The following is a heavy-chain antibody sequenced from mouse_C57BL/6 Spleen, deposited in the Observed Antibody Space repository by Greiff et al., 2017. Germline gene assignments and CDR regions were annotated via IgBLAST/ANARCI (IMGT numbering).Heavy chain of an antibody. CDR3: AREGYDYDWFAY. Sequence: QVQLQQPGTELVKPGASVKLSCKASGYTFTSYWMHWVKQRPGQGLEWIGNINPCNGGTNYNEKFKSKATLTVDKSSSTAYMQLSSLTSEDSAVYYCAREGYDYDWFAYWGQGTLVTVSA. V-gene: IGHV1-53*01. D-gene: IGHD2-4*01. CDR2: INPCNGGT. J-gene: IGHJ3*01. CDR1: GYTFTSYW.